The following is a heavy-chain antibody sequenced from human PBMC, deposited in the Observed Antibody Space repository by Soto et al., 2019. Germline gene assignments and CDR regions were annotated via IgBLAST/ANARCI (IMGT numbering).Heavy chain of an antibody. J-gene: IGHJ4*02. Sequence: QVQLQESGPGLVKPSGTLSLTCAVSGGSISDNNWWSWVRQPPGKGLEWIGEIEHRVTTNYRPSLRSRVTISMDKSKTQLALTVDDVAAADSAAYYCARHIGVTGTRGFDYWGQGILVTVS. CDR1: GGSISDNNW. D-gene: IGHD6-19*01. CDR2: IEHRVTT. CDR3: ARHIGVTGTRGFDY. V-gene: IGHV4-4*02.